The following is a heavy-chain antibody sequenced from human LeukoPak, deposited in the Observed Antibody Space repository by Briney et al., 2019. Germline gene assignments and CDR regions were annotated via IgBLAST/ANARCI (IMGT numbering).Heavy chain of an antibody. J-gene: IGHJ4*02. CDR2: INHSGST. V-gene: IGHV4-34*01. D-gene: IGHD5-18*01. CDR1: GGSFSGYY. Sequence: SETLSLTCAVYGGSFSGYYWSWIRQPPGKGLEWIGEINHSGSTNYNPSLKSRVTISVDTSKNQFSLKLSSVTAADTAVYYCARHGRGYSYGLGYWGQGTLVTVSS. CDR3: ARHGRGYSYGLGY.